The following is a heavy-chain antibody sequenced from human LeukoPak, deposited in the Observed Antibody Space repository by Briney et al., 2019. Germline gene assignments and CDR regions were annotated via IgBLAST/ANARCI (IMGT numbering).Heavy chain of an antibody. Sequence: AGGSLRLSCAASGFTFSNYGMSWVRQAPGKGLEWVASIKKGGSEKYYVDSVKGRFSISRDNAKNSLYLQMNSLRAEDTAVYFCVREGYTYDTLTGYFIGPFDIWGLGTMVTVSS. CDR3: VREGYTYDTLTGYFIGPFDI. CDR2: IKKGGSEK. J-gene: IGHJ3*02. V-gene: IGHV3-7*01. CDR1: GFTFSNYG. D-gene: IGHD3-9*01.